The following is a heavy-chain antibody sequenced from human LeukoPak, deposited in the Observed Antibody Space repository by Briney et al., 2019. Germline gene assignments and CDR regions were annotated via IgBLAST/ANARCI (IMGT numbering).Heavy chain of an antibody. CDR3: AKILGGWHLRAVYYYYYMDV. Sequence: ASVKVSCKASGYTFSNSDVSWVRQAPGQGLEWMGRISVYNGNTNYAQKFQGRLTMTTDTSTSTAYMDLRSLRSDDTAVYYCAKILGGWHLRAVYYYYYMDVWGKGPTATVSS. J-gene: IGHJ6*03. CDR1: GYTFSNSD. CDR2: ISVYNGNT. D-gene: IGHD3-10*01. V-gene: IGHV1-18*01.